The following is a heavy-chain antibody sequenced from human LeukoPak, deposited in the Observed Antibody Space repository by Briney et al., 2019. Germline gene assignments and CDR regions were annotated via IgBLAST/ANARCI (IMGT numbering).Heavy chain of an antibody. CDR1: GFTVSSNY. CDR2: IYSGGST. D-gene: IGHD3-16*02. V-gene: IGHV3-53*01. Sequence: GGSLRLSCAASGFTVSSNYMSWVRQAPGKGLEWVSVIYSGGSTYYADSVKGRFTISRDNSKDTLYLQMNNLRAEDTAVYFCARHDSFIPYWGQGTLVPVTS. J-gene: IGHJ4*02. CDR3: ARHDSFIPY.